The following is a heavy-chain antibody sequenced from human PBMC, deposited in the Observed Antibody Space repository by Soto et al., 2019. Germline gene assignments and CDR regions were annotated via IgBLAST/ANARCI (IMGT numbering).Heavy chain of an antibody. D-gene: IGHD3-9*01. CDR1: GFTFSSYS. CDR3: ARVDYDILTGYTRGGMDV. J-gene: IGHJ6*02. V-gene: IGHV3-48*02. Sequence: LRLSCAASGFTFSSYSMNWVRQAPRKGLEWVSYISSSSSTIYYADSVKGRFTISRDNAKNSLYLQMNSLRDEDTAVYYCARVDYDILTGYTRGGMDVWGQGTTVTVSS. CDR2: ISSSSSTI.